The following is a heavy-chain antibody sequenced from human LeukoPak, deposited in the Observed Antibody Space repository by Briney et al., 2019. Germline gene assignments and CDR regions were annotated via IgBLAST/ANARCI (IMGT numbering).Heavy chain of an antibody. J-gene: IGHJ6*02. D-gene: IGHD2-8*01. V-gene: IGHV1-69*13. Sequence: SVKVSCKASGGTFSSYAISWVRQAPGQGLEWMGGIIPIFGTANYAQKFQGRVTITADESTSTAYMELSSLRSEDTAVCYCARVPPQSRTNGVFAYYYYGMDVWGQGTTVTVSS. CDR3: ARVPPQSRTNGVFAYYYYGMDV. CDR1: GGTFSSYA. CDR2: IIPIFGTA.